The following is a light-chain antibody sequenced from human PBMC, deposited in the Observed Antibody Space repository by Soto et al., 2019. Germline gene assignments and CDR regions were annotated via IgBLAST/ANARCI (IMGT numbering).Light chain of an antibody. Sequence: QSALTQPASVSGSPGQSITISFTGTSHDVGAYNYVSWYQQHPGKAPKLMLSEVSNRPSGISNRFSGSRSGNTASLTISGRKAEDAADYYCNSDTTTSTWGFGGGSKLTV. CDR1: SHDVGAYNY. V-gene: IGLV2-14*01. CDR3: NSDTTTSTWG. J-gene: IGLJ3*02. CDR2: EVS.